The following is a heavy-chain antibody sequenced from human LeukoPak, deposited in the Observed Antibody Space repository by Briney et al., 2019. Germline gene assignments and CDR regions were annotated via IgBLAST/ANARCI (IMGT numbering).Heavy chain of an antibody. V-gene: IGHV3-23*01. CDR2: ISGSGGHT. Sequence: GGSLRLSCAASGFTFSSYAMGWVRQAPGKGPEWVSSISGSGGHTYFADSVKGRFTISRDNSKNTLDLQMNSLKVEDTAVYYCAKDAKPYYYDSSGYYYAGAFDIWGQGTMVTVSS. J-gene: IGHJ3*02. CDR1: GFTFSSYA. CDR3: AKDAKPYYYDSSGYYYAGAFDI. D-gene: IGHD3-22*01.